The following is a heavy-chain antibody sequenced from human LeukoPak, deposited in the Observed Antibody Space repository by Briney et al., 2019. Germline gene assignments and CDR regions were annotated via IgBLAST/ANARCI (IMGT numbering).Heavy chain of an antibody. CDR3: ARGDGSGSYFERKKYNWFDP. D-gene: IGHD3-10*01. CDR1: GGSFSTYY. J-gene: IGHJ5*02. Sequence: SETLSLTCAVYGGSFSTYYWSWIRQPPGKGLEWIGEINHSGSTNYNPSLKSRVTISVDTSKNQFSLKLSSVTAADTAVYYCARGDGSGSYFERKKYNWFDPWGQGTLVTVSS. V-gene: IGHV4-34*01. CDR2: INHSGST.